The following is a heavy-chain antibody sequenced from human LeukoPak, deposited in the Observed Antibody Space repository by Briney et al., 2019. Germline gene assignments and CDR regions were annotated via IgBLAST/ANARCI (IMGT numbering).Heavy chain of an antibody. CDR1: GFTFSDYS. CDR2: INPTNTSI. D-gene: IGHD3-22*01. Sequence: PGGSLRLSCAASGFTFSDYSINWARHAPGQGLEWVSSINPTNTSIYYADAVKGRFNISRDNDKRSLYLQMNSLRDEDTARYYCVRLRRNSDRSGYYYFYNYWGQGIQVNVSS. V-gene: IGHV3-21*01. J-gene: IGHJ4*02. CDR3: VRLRRNSDRSGYYYFYNY.